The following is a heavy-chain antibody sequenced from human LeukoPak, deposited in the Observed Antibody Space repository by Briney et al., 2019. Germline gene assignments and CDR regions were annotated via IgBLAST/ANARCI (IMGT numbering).Heavy chain of an antibody. V-gene: IGHV3-74*01. CDR2: ISYDGDNT. D-gene: IGHD6-19*01. CDR3: ARDRDNVAGSRGYFDY. CDR1: GFTFSSYW. Sequence: GGSLRLSCAASGFTFSSYWMHWVRHAPGKGVGWVSRISYDGDNTNYADSVKGQFTISREKAKKTLYMQMNSLRAEDTAVYYCARDRDNVAGSRGYFDYWGQGTLVTVSS. J-gene: IGHJ4*02.